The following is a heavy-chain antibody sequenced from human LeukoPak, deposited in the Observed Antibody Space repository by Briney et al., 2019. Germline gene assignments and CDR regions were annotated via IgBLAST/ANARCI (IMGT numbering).Heavy chain of an antibody. D-gene: IGHD1-26*01. V-gene: IGHV3-20*04. Sequence: PGGSLRLSCAASGFTFDDCGMSWVRQAPGKGLEWVSGINWNGGSTGYTDSVKGRFTISRDNAKNSLYLQMNSLRVEDTALYYCARVPGGSYYAELDYWGQGTLVTVSS. CDR1: GFTFDDCG. CDR2: INWNGGST. J-gene: IGHJ4*02. CDR3: ARVPGGSYYAELDY.